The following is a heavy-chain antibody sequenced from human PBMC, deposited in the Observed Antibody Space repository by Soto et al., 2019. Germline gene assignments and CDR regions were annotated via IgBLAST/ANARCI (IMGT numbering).Heavy chain of an antibody. Sequence: SETLSLTCTVSGGSVSSGSYYWSWIRQPPGKGLEWIGNIYYSGSTNYNPSLKSRVTISVDTSKNQFSLKLSSVTAADTALYYCARWEYQLLYYFDYWGQGTLVTVSS. D-gene: IGHD2-2*01. CDR1: GGSVSSGSYY. CDR2: IYYSGST. CDR3: ARWEYQLLYYFDY. J-gene: IGHJ4*02. V-gene: IGHV4-61*01.